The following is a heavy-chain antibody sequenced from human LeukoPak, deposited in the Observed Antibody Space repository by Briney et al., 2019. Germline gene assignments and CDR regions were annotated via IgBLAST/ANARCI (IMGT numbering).Heavy chain of an antibody. V-gene: IGHV3-23*01. CDR2: ISGSGGST. CDR3: AKVDTAMADSNSHLDY. Sequence: PGGSLRLSCAASGSTFSSYAMSWVRQAPGKGLEWVSAISGSGGSTYYADSVKGRFTISRDNSKNTLYLQMNSLRAEDTAVYYCAKVDTAMADSNSHLDYWGQGTLVTVSS. J-gene: IGHJ4*02. D-gene: IGHD5-18*01. CDR1: GSTFSSYA.